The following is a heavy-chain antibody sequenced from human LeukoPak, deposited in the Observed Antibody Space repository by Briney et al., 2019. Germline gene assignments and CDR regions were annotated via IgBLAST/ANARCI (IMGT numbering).Heavy chain of an antibody. D-gene: IGHD6-19*01. CDR3: AKWAVSGRGFDY. J-gene: IGHJ4*02. CDR2: ITGSGGST. CDR1: GLTFSSYA. Sequence: PGGSLRLSCAASGLTFSSYAMSWVRQAPGKGLEWVSDITGSGGSTHYADSVKGRFTISRDNSKNTLYLQMNSLRAEDTAVYYCAKWAVSGRGFDYWGQGTLVTVSS. V-gene: IGHV3-23*01.